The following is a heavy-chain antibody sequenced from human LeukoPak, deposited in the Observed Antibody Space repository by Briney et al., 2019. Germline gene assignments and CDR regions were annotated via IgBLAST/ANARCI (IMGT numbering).Heavy chain of an antibody. CDR3: ARQENYHDSGSYYNSPYFFDY. Sequence: GESLQISCTGSQYIFTSYWIGWVRRMPGKGLEWMGIINPDDSDTRYSPSFQGQVTFSADKSISTAYLQWSSLKASDTAMYYCARQENYHDSGSYYNSPYFFDYWGQGTLLTVSS. V-gene: IGHV5-51*01. CDR1: QYIFTSYW. CDR2: INPDDSDT. J-gene: IGHJ4*02. D-gene: IGHD3-10*01.